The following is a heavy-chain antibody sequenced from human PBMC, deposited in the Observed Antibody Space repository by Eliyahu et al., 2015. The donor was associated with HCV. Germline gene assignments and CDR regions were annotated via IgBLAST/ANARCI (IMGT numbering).Heavy chain of an antibody. D-gene: IGHD3-22*01. CDR3: ARGPYYYDSSGGDWFDP. V-gene: IGHV3-21*01. CDR1: GFTFSSYS. Sequence: EVQLVESGGGLVKPGGSLRLSCAASGFTFSSYSMNWVRQAPGKGLEWVSSISSSSSYIYYADSVKGRFTISRDNAKNSLYLQMNSLRAEDTAVYYCARGPYYYDSSGGDWFDPWGQGTLVTVSS. J-gene: IGHJ5*02. CDR2: ISSSSSYI.